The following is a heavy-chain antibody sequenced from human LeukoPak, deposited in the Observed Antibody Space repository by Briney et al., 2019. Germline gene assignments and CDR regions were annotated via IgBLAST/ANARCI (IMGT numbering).Heavy chain of an antibody. J-gene: IGHJ6*02. V-gene: IGHV5-51*01. Sequence: GESLQISCQGSGYSFTSYWIGWVRQMPGKGLEWMGIIYPGDSDTRYSPSFQGQVTISVDKSISTAYLQWSSLKASDTAMYYCARHSVEARTAYGMDVWGQGTTITVSS. CDR1: GYSFTSYW. CDR2: IYPGDSDT. CDR3: ARHSVEARTAYGMDV. D-gene: IGHD5/OR15-5a*01.